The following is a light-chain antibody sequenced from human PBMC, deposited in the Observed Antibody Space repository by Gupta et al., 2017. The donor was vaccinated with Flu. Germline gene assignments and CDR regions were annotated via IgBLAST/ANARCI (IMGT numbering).Light chain of an antibody. CDR3: QSYDSSLSGSV. V-gene: IGLV1-40*01. Sequence: QSVLTQPPSASGAPGQRVTISCTVSSSNIGANYDVHWYQQFPGTAPKLLIYGNSNRPSGVPDRFSGSKSGTSASLAITGLQAEDEADYYCQSYDSSLSGSVFGGGTKLTVL. CDR1: SSNIGANYD. CDR2: GNS. J-gene: IGLJ3*02.